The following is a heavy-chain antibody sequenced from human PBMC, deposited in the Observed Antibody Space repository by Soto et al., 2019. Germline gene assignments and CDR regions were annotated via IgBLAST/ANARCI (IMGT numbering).Heavy chain of an antibody. CDR1: GGSISSGDNY. Sequence: QVQLQESGPGLVKPSETLSLTCTVSGGSISSGDNYWSWIRQPPGKGLEWIGNIFYSGTTYYNPSLKSRVTISVDTSKNQFSLNLMSVTAADTAVYYCARGRVDYWGQGTLVTVSS. CDR3: ARGRVDY. V-gene: IGHV4-30-4*01. J-gene: IGHJ4*02. CDR2: IFYSGTT.